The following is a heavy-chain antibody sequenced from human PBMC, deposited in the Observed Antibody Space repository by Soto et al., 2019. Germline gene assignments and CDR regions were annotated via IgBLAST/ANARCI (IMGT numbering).Heavy chain of an antibody. CDR2: IWYDGSNK. J-gene: IGHJ3*02. V-gene: IGHV3-33*01. Sequence: GGSLRLSCAASGFTFSSYGMHWVGQAPGKGLEWVAVIWYDGSNKYYADSVKGRFTISRDNSKNTLYLQMNSLRAEDTAVYYCARGMGPRAFDIWGQGTMVTVSS. CDR1: GFTFSSYG. CDR3: ARGMGPRAFDI. D-gene: IGHD2-8*01.